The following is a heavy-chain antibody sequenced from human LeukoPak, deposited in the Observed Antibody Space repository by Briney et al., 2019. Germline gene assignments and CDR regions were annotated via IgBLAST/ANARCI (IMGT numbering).Heavy chain of an antibody. J-gene: IGHJ4*02. Sequence: GGSLRLSCAASGFTFSNYWMHWVRQAPGKGLVWVSRVNSDGTSTSYADSVKGRFTIPRDNAKNTLYLQMNSLRAEDTAVYYCATGGGWWSPDYWGQGTLVTVSS. D-gene: IGHD2-15*01. V-gene: IGHV3-74*01. CDR2: VNSDGTST. CDR1: GFTFSNYW. CDR3: ATGGGWWSPDY.